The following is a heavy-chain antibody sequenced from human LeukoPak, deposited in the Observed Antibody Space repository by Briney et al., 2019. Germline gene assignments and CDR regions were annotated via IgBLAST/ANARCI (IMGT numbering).Heavy chain of an antibody. CDR2: ISSSGSTI. J-gene: IGHJ6*02. CDR3: ARYSSSNLGYYYYYGMDV. Sequence: GGSLRLPCAASGFTFSDYYMSWIRQAPGKGLEWVSYISSSGSTIYYADSVKGRLTISRDNAKNSLYLQMNSLRAEDTAVYYCARYSSSNLGYYYYYGMDVWGQGTTVTVSS. CDR1: GFTFSDYY. V-gene: IGHV3-11*01. D-gene: IGHD6-6*01.